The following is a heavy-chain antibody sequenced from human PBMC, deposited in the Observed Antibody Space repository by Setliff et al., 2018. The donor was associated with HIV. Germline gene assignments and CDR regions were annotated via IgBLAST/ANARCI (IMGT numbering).Heavy chain of an antibody. CDR2: IIPLFGRA. D-gene: IGHD3-10*01. CDR1: GGTFSRYG. CDR3: ARETAPAHYYGSGSYRLHAFDV. J-gene: IGHJ3*01. V-gene: IGHV1-69*13. Sequence: ASVKVSCKASGGTFSRYGINWVRQAPGQGLEWMGGIIPLFGRASYAQKFQGRVTITADESANTAYMELSSLRSGDTAVYYCARETAPAHYYGSGSYRLHAFDVWGQGTMVTVS.